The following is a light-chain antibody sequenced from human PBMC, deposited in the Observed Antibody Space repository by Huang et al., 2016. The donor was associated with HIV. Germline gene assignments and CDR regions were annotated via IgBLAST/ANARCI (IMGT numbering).Light chain of an antibody. Sequence: EIVLTQSPATLSLSPGERATLSCRASQSVSSDLAWYQQKPGQAPRLLIYDASSRATCIPPRFSGSGSGTDFTLTISSLEPEDFAVYYCQQRSNWPPLTFGGGTKVEIK. CDR3: QQRSNWPPLT. CDR2: DAS. J-gene: IGKJ4*01. V-gene: IGKV3-11*01. CDR1: QSVSSD.